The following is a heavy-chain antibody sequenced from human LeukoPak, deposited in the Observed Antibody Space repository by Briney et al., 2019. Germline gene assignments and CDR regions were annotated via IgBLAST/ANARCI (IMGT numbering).Heavy chain of an antibody. CDR1: GYTFSSYW. Sequence: GGSLRLSCAASGYTFSSYWMSWVRQSPGKGLEWVANIKPDGSEKYFMDSVKGRFTISRDNAKNALYLEMNSLRAEDTAEYFCARERMYSGSGSTYPYYDYWGQGTLVTVSS. J-gene: IGHJ4*02. V-gene: IGHV3-7*01. CDR3: ARERMYSGSGSTYPYYDY. D-gene: IGHD3-10*01. CDR2: IKPDGSEK.